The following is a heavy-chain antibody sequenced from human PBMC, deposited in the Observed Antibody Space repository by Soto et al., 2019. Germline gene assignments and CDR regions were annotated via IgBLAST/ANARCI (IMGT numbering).Heavy chain of an antibody. Sequence: ASVKVSCRASGYTFTSYGISGVRQAPGRGLEWMGWISAYNGNTNYAQKLQGRVTMTTATSTSTGYMELRRLRSDATAVYYCSPEGARYYDFWSGYPVSGMDVLGQGTTVPF. J-gene: IGHJ6*02. CDR1: GYTFTSYG. CDR3: SPEGARYYDFWSGYPVSGMDV. CDR2: ISAYNGNT. D-gene: IGHD3-3*01. V-gene: IGHV1-18*04.